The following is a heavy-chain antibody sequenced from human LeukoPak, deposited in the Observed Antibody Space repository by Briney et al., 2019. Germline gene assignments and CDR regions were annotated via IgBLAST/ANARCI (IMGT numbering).Heavy chain of an antibody. CDR3: AGVGSESGDWFDP. Sequence: SETLSLTCTASGGSISSYYWSWIRQPPGKGLEGIGYIYTSGSTNYSPSLKSRVTISVDTSKNQFSLKLSSVTAAATAVYYCAGVGSESGDWFDPWGQGTLVTVSS. V-gene: IGHV4-4*09. J-gene: IGHJ5*02. CDR2: IYTSGST. D-gene: IGHD3-10*01. CDR1: GGSISSYY.